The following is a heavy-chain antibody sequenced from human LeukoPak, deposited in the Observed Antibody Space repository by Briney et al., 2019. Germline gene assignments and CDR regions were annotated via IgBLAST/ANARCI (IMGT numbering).Heavy chain of an antibody. V-gene: IGHV4-38-2*02. CDR2: IYHSGST. CDR1: GYSISSGYY. J-gene: IGHJ4*02. Sequence: SETLSLTCTVSGYSISSGYYWGWIRQPPGKGLEWIASIYHSGSTYYNPSLKSRVTISVDTSTNQFSLKLISVTAADTAVYFCARDLLTGGYCSGGGCYDYWGQGTLVTVSS. D-gene: IGHD2-15*01. CDR3: ARDLLTGGYCSGGGCYDY.